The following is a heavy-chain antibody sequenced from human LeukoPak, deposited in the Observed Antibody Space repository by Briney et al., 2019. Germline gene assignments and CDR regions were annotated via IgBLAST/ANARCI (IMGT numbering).Heavy chain of an antibody. J-gene: IGHJ4*02. CDR2: LYSDGNT. CDR3: ARGVEPLAANTLAY. Sequence: GGSLRLSCAASGFTVITNDMTWVRQAPGKGLEWVSVLYSDGNTKYADSVQGRFTISRDNSKNTLYLEMNSRSPDDTAVYYCARGVEPLAANTLAYWGQGTLVTVSS. CDR1: GFTVITND. D-gene: IGHD1-14*01. V-gene: IGHV3-53*01.